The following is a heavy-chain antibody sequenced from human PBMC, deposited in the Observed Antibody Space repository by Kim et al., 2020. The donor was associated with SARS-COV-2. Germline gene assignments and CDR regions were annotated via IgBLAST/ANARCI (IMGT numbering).Heavy chain of an antibody. CDR2: ISSSGSTI. CDR1: GFTFSDYY. V-gene: IGHV3-11*01. Sequence: GGSLRLSCAASGFTFSDYYMSWIRQAPGKGLEWVSYISSSGSTIYYADSVKGRFTISRDNAKNSLYLQMNSLRAEDTAVYYCARDRNYDSSGYYYRSVRGDAFDIWGQGTMVTVSS. D-gene: IGHD3-22*01. J-gene: IGHJ3*02. CDR3: ARDRNYDSSGYYYRSVRGDAFDI.